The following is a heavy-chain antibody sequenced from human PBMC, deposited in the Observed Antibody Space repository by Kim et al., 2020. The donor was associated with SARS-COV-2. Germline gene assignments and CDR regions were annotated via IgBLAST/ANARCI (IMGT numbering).Heavy chain of an antibody. V-gene: IGHV4-59*01. J-gene: IGHJ4*02. CDR1: SDSISSYY. CDR3: ARSEGRASWHQFDY. Sequence: SETLSLTCTVSSDSISSYYCSWIRQLPGKGLEWICYIYYSGTTNYNPSLNSRVTISWDTSKNQFSLELTSVTDADTAVYYCARSEGRASWHQFDYWGQG. D-gene: IGHD2-2*01. CDR2: IYYSGTT.